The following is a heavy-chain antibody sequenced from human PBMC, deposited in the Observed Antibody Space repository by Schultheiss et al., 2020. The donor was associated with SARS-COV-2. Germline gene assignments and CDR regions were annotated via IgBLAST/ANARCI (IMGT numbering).Heavy chain of an antibody. CDR3: AKGGSYDFDY. J-gene: IGHJ4*02. CDR1: GFTFSSYG. V-gene: IGHV3-33*03. CDR2: IWYDGSNK. D-gene: IGHD1-26*01. Sequence: GGSLRLSCAASGFTFSSYGMHWVRQAPGKGLEWVAVIWYDGSNKYYADSVKGRFTISRDNAKNSLYLQMNSLRAEDTAVYYCAKGGSYDFDYWGQGTLVTVSS.